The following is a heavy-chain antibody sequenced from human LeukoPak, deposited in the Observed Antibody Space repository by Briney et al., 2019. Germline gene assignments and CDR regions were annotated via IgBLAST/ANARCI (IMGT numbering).Heavy chain of an antibody. D-gene: IGHD3-22*01. CDR3: ANSYYYDSSGHYTISNHLDY. V-gene: IGHV3-74*01. CDR2: INTDGSST. CDR1: GFILRRYW. Sequence: GGSLRLSCAASGFILRRYWMHWVRQAPGKGLVWVSRINTDGSSTSYADSVKGRFTISRDNAKNTLYLQVNSLRAEDTAVYYCANSYYYDSSGHYTISNHLDYWGQGTLVTVSS. J-gene: IGHJ4*02.